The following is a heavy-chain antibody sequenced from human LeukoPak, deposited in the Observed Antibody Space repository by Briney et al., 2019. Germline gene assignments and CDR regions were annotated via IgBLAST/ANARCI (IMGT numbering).Heavy chain of an antibody. CDR1: GYTFTGYY. D-gene: IGHD5-18*01. CDR3: AREGIIEGTAMAYY. Sequence: GASVKVSCKASGYTFTGYYMHWVRQAPGQGLEWMGWINPNSGGTNYAQKFQGRATMTRDTSISTAYMELSRLRSDDTAVYYCAREGIIEGTAMAYYWGQGTLVTVSS. CDR2: INPNSGGT. V-gene: IGHV1-2*02. J-gene: IGHJ4*02.